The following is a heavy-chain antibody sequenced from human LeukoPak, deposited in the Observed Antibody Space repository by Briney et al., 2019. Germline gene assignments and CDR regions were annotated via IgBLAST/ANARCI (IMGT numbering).Heavy chain of an antibody. CDR3: ARDRVYGSGTYTLDYYYYYMDV. CDR1: GGSISSYY. D-gene: IGHD3-10*01. CDR2: IYYSGST. Sequence: SETLSLTCTVSGGSISSYYWSWIRQPPGKGLEWIGYIYYSGSTNYNPSLKSRVTISVDTSKNQFSLKLSSVTAADTAAYYCARDRVYGSGTYTLDYYYYYMDVWGKGTTVTVSS. V-gene: IGHV4-59*01. J-gene: IGHJ6*03.